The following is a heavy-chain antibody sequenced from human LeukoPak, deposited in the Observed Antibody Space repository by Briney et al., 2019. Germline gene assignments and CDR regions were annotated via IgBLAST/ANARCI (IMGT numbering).Heavy chain of an antibody. CDR2: INPNSGAT. J-gene: IGHJ2*01. CDR1: GYTFTAYN. Sequence: ASVKVSSKASGYTFTAYNMDWVRQAPGQGLEWMGWINPNSGATNYAQKFQGRVTMTRDTSISTAYMELSRLRSDDTAVYYCSLTGKYNASSGYYHYTNWFFDLCGRGTLVTVSS. V-gene: IGHV1-2*02. D-gene: IGHD3-22*01. CDR3: SLTGKYNASSGYYHYTNWFFDL.